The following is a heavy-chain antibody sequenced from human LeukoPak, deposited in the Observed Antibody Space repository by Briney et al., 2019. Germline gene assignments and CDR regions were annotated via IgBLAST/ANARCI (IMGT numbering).Heavy chain of an antibody. V-gene: IGHV4-30-2*01. J-gene: IGHJ6*02. CDR3: ARGDGYDSGGLYYYYGMDV. Sequence: SETLSLTCAVSGVSISSGGYSWSWLRQPPGKGLEWIGYIYHSGSTYYNPSLKSRVTISVDRSKNQFSLKLSSVTAADTAVHYCARGDGYDSGGLYYYYGMDVWGQGTTVTVSS. CDR2: IYHSGST. D-gene: IGHD5-12*01. CDR1: GVSISSGGYS.